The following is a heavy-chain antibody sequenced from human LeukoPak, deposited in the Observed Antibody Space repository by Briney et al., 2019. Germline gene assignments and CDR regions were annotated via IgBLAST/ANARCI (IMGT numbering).Heavy chain of an antibody. CDR1: GGSISSYY. V-gene: IGHV4-59*01. CDR2: IYYSGST. CDR3: ERDYYGSGSLGGYYYYYGMDV. D-gene: IGHD3-10*01. Sequence: SETLSLTCTVSGGSISSYYWSWIRQPPGKGLEWIGYIYYSGSTNYNPSLKSRVTISVDTSKNQFSLKLSSVTAADTAVYYCERDYYGSGSLGGYYYYYGMDVWGQGTTVTVSS. J-gene: IGHJ6*02.